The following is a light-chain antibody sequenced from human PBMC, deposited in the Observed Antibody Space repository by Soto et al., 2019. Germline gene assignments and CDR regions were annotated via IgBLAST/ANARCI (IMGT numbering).Light chain of an antibody. Sequence: QSVLTQPPSASGTPGQRVTISCSGSSSNIGNNYVSWYQHLPGTAPKLLIYDNNKRPSGIPDRFSGSKSGTSASLAITGLQAEDEADYYCQSYDSSLSGYVFGTGTKVTVL. CDR3: QSYDSSLSGYV. CDR2: DNN. V-gene: IGLV1-51*01. CDR1: SSNIGNNY. J-gene: IGLJ1*01.